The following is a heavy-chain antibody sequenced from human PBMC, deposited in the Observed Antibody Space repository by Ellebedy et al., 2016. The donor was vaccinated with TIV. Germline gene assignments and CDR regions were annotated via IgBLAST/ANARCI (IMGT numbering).Heavy chain of an antibody. V-gene: IGHV3-74*01. J-gene: IGHJ4*02. D-gene: IGHD3-10*01. CDR3: VRGSSGSNKVLFDY. Sequence: GESLKISXGASGFTFSSHWMHWVRQAPGKGLVWVSRINSDGSSPSYADSVKGRFTISRDNAKNTMNLQMNSLRDEDTAVYYCVRGSSGSNKVLFDYWGQGTLATVSS. CDR2: INSDGSSP. CDR1: GFTFSSHW.